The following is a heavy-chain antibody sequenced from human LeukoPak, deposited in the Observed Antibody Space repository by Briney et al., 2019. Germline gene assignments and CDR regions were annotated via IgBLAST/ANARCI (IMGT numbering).Heavy chain of an antibody. V-gene: IGHV4-4*07. J-gene: IGHJ3*02. Sequence: SETLSLTCTVSGGSICSYYWNWIRQPAGKGLEWIGRIYTTGSTNYNPSLKSRVTMSVDTSKSQFSLKLSSVTAADTAMYYCARTLYYGDFADDAFDIWGQGTMVTVSS. CDR3: ARTLYYGDFADDAFDI. CDR1: GGSICSYY. CDR2: IYTTGST. D-gene: IGHD4-17*01.